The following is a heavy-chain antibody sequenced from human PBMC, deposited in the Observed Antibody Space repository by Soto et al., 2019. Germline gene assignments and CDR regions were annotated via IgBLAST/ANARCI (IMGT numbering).Heavy chain of an antibody. CDR3: AREIAYGSGRGYYYGMDV. D-gene: IGHD3-10*01. CDR1: GGGFSSYA. J-gene: IGHJ6*02. V-gene: IGHV1-69*13. CDR2: IIPIFGTA. Sequence: SLKVSCKASGGGFSSYAISWVRQAPGQGLEWMGGIIPIFGTANYAQKFQGRVTITADESTSTAYMELSSLRSEDTAVYYCAREIAYGSGRGYYYGMDVWGQGTTVTVSS.